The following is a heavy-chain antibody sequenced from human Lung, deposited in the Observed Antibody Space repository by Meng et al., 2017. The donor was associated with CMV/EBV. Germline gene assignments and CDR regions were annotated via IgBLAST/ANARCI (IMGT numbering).Heavy chain of an antibody. Sequence: SXTLSLXCTVSGGSISSYYWSWIRQPPGKGLEWIGYIYYSGSTNYNPSLKSRVTISVDTSKNQFSLKLSPVTAADTAVYYCARLYSSSWFLPSGMDVLGQGXTVTVSS. V-gene: IGHV4-59*01. CDR1: GGSISSYY. J-gene: IGHJ6*02. CDR3: ARLYSSSWFLPSGMDV. D-gene: IGHD6-13*01. CDR2: IYYSGST.